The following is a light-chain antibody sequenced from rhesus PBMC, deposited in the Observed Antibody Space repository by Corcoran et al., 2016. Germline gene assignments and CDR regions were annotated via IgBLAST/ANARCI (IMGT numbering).Light chain of an antibody. J-gene: IGKJ1*01. CDR2: KAS. CDR3: QQYNSAPWT. V-gene: IGKV1-21*01. CDR1: QGISSW. Sequence: DIQMTQSPSSLSASVGDRVTITCRASQGISSWLAWYQQKPGKAPKPRAYKASSWQRGVPSRFSGSGSGTDFTLTISSLQPGDFATYYGQQYNSAPWTFGQGTKVEIK.